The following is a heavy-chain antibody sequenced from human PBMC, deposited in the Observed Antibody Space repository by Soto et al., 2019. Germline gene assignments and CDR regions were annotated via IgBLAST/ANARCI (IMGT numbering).Heavy chain of an antibody. Sequence: GGSLRLSCAASGFTFSNAWMNWVRQAPGKGLEWVSYISSSSSSIHYADSVKGRFTISRDNAKNSLYLQMNSLRDEDTAVYYCAREMTQLWCLDYWGQGTLVTVSS. V-gene: IGHV3-48*02. D-gene: IGHD5-18*01. CDR1: GFTFSNAW. J-gene: IGHJ4*02. CDR3: AREMTQLWCLDY. CDR2: ISSSSSSI.